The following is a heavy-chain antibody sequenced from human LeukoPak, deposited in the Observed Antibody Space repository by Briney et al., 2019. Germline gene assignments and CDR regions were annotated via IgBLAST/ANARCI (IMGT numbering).Heavy chain of an antibody. CDR3: ARVRDIGYDTSTSD. J-gene: IGHJ4*02. V-gene: IGHV1-2*06. Sequence: ASVKVSCKASGYTFTGYYMHWVRQAPGQGLEWMGRINPNSGGTNYAQKFQGRVTMTRDTSISTAYMELSRLRAEDTAFYYCARVRDIGYDTSTSDWGQGTLVTVSS. CDR1: GYTFTGYY. CDR2: INPNSGGT. D-gene: IGHD3-22*01.